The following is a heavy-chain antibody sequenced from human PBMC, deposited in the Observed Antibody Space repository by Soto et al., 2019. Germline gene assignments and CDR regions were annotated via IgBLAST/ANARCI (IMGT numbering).Heavy chain of an antibody. CDR1: GFTFSSYA. D-gene: IGHD6-13*01. CDR3: ARDKKQQPFDAFDT. J-gene: IGHJ3*02. Sequence: GGSLRLSCAASGFTFSSYAMSWVRQAPGKGLEWVSAISGSGGSTYYADSVKGRFTISRDNSKNSLYLQMNSLRAEDTAVYYCARDKKQQPFDAFDTWGQGTMVTVSS. CDR2: ISGSGGST. V-gene: IGHV3-23*01.